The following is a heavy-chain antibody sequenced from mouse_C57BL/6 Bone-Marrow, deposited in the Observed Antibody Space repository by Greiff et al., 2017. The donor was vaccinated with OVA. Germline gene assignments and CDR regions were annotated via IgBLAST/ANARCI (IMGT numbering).Heavy chain of an antibody. CDR2: ILIVVRYP. CDR1: GFTFSSYG. D-gene: IGHD1-1*01. CDR3: ARHHYGSSLDY. J-gene: IGHJ2*01. V-gene: IGHV5-6*01. Sequence: EVMLVESGGDLVKPGGSLKLSCAASGFTFSSYGMSWVRQTPDKRLECVATILIVVRYPSSPDSVKGRFTISRDNAKNTLYLQMSSLKSEDTAMYYCARHHYGSSLDYWGQGTTLTVSS.